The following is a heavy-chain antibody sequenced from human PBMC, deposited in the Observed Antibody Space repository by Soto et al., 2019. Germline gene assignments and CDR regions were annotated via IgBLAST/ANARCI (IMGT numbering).Heavy chain of an antibody. CDR2: ISYDGSNK. D-gene: IGHD3-16*01. CDR3: ARDLIDGGLDY. J-gene: IGHJ4*02. V-gene: IGHV3-30-3*01. CDR1: GFTFSSYA. Sequence: GGSLRLSCAASGFTFSSYAMHWVRQAPGKGLEWVAVISYDGSNKYYADSVKGRFTISRDNSKNTLYLQMNSLRAEDTAVYYCARDLIDGGLDYWGQGTLVTVSS.